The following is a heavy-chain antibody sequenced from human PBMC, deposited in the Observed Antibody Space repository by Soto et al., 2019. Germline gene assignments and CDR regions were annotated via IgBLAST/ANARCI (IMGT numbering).Heavy chain of an antibody. V-gene: IGHV4-30-4*01. D-gene: IGHD3-3*01. CDR1: GASLRSGDYY. Sequence: SETLSLTCSVSGASLRSGDYYWTWIRQPPGKGLEWIGFIYNSGTAKYNPSLSSRVSISVDTSKNQFFLMLHYVTAADTAVYYCVRALVSRFMEWPRFDPWGQGRLVTVSS. CDR2: IYNSGTA. J-gene: IGHJ5*02. CDR3: VRALVSRFMEWPRFDP.